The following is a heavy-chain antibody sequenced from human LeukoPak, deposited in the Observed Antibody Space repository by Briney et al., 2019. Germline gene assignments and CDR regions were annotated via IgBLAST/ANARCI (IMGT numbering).Heavy chain of an antibody. D-gene: IGHD3-22*01. J-gene: IGHJ4*02. CDR3: ARDRDDSSGYDMFFDY. CDR1: GGTFSSYA. Sequence: ASVKVSCKASGGTFSSYAISWVRQAPGQGLEWMGRIIPILGIANYAQKFQGRVTITADKSTSTAYMELSSLRSEDTAVYYCARDRDDSSGYDMFFDYWGQGTLVTVSS. CDR2: IIPILGIA. V-gene: IGHV1-69*04.